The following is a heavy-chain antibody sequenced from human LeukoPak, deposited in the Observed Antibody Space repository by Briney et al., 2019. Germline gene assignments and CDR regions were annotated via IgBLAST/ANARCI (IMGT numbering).Heavy chain of an antibody. V-gene: IGHV3-30*04. CDR2: ISYDGSNE. D-gene: IGHD3-9*01. Sequence: GGSLRLSCAASGFTFSSYVMHWVRQAPGKGLEWVAIISYDGSNEYYADSVKGRFTISRDNSKNTLYLQMNSLRAEDTALYYCARDIDWGAFDAWGQGTLVTVSS. CDR3: ARDIDWGAFDA. CDR1: GFTFSSYV. J-gene: IGHJ5*02.